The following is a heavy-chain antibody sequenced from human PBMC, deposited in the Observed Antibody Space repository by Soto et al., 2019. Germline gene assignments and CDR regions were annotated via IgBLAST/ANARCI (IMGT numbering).Heavy chain of an antibody. D-gene: IGHD3-16*01. CDR2: IYWDDAK. CDR1: GFSLSTSGVG. Sequence: QITLKESGPPLVKPTQTLTLTCTFSGFSLSTSGVGVGWIRQPPGKALEWVALIYWDDAKEYSPSLKSRLTITKDTPKNQGALTMTNMDPVDTATYYCAHKGGGDRILDYWGQGTLVTVSS. V-gene: IGHV2-5*02. CDR3: AHKGGGDRILDY. J-gene: IGHJ4*02.